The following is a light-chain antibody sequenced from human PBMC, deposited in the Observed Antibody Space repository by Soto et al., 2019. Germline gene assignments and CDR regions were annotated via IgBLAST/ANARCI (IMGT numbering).Light chain of an antibody. CDR3: MQGSHWPRT. V-gene: IGKV2-30*02. J-gene: IGKJ1*01. Sequence: DVVRTLSPLSLPFTLGQPASISCRSSQSLVHSDGNTYLSWXQQRPGQSPRRLIYRISNRDSGVPDRFGGSGSGTDFTLEISRVEAEDVGVYFCMQGSHWPRTFGQGTKVDI. CDR1: QSLVHSDGNTY. CDR2: RIS.